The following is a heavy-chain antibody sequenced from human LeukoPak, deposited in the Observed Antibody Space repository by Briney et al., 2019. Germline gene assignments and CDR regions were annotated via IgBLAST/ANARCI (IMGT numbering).Heavy chain of an antibody. CDR1: GGSISSFY. CDR2: IYYSGST. J-gene: IGHJ5*02. Sequence: SETLSLTCTVSGGSISSFYWSWIRQPPGKGLEWIGYIYYSGSTNYNPSLKSRVTISVDTSKNQFSLKLSSVTAADTTVYYCARHEHYRGPESWGQGTLVTVSS. D-gene: IGHD1/OR15-1a*01. CDR3: ARHEHYRGPES. V-gene: IGHV4-59*08.